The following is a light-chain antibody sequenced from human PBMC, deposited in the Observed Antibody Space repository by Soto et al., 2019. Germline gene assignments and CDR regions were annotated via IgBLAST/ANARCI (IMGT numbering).Light chain of an antibody. CDR3: QTWGTGIHVV. CDR2: LNSDGSH. CDR1: IGHSSYA. V-gene: IGLV4-69*01. Sequence: QSVLTQSPSASASLGASVKLTCTLSIGHSSYAIAWHQQQPEKGPRYLMKLNSDGSHSKGDGIPDRFSGSSSGAERYLTISSLQSEDEADYYCQTWGTGIHVVFGGGTKLTVL. J-gene: IGLJ2*01.